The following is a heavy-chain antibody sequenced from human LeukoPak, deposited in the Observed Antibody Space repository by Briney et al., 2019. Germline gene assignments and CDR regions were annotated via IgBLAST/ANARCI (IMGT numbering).Heavy chain of an antibody. CDR2: IYHSGST. D-gene: IGHD6-13*01. Sequence: SETLSLTCTVSGGSISSYYWSWIRQPPGKGLEWIGYIYHSGSTNYNPSLKSRVTISVDTSKNQFSLKLSSVTAADTAVYYCARGGPTRYSSSWFKIDYWGQGTLVTVSS. J-gene: IGHJ4*02. V-gene: IGHV4-59*01. CDR1: GGSISSYY. CDR3: ARGGPTRYSSSWFKIDY.